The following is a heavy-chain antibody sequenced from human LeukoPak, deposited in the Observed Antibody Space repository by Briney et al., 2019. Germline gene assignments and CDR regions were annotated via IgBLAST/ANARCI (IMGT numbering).Heavy chain of an antibody. D-gene: IGHD5-18*01. V-gene: IGHV3-74*01. Sequence: GGSLRLSCAASGFTFRTYWMYWVRHVPGKGLVWVSRINSDGSTTSYADSVKGRFTISRDNAKNTLYLQMNSLRAEDTAVYYCARVGYNYGSDAFDTWGQGTIVSVSS. J-gene: IGHJ3*02. CDR1: GFTFRTYW. CDR3: ARVGYNYGSDAFDT. CDR2: INSDGSTT.